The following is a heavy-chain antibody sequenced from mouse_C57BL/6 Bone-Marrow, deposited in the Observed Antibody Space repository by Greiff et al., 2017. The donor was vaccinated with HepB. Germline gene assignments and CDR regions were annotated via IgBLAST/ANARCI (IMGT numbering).Heavy chain of an antibody. J-gene: IGHJ2*01. D-gene: IGHD3-3*01. V-gene: IGHV14-4*01. CDR2: IDPENGDT. CDR3: TTRRDVGYFDY. CDR1: GFNIKDDY. Sequence: EVQLQQSGAELVRPGASVKLSCTASGFNIKDDYMHWVKQRPEQGLEWIGWIDPENGDTEYASKFQGKATITADTSSNTAYLQLSSLTSEDTAVYYCTTRRDVGYFDYWGQGTTLTVSS.